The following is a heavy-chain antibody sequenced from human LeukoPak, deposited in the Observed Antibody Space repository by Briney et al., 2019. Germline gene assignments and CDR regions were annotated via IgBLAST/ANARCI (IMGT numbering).Heavy chain of an antibody. J-gene: IGHJ4*02. CDR3: ERQQWELLGWVDY. CDR2: IYHSGST. Sequence: SETVSLTCAVSGYSISSGYYWGWIRQPPGKGVDWIGSIYHSGSTYPNPPLTSRVTISVDTSKNQFSLKLSSVTAADTVVYYCERQQWELLGWVDYWGQGTLVTVSS. V-gene: IGHV4-38-2*01. D-gene: IGHD1-26*01. CDR1: GYSISSGYY.